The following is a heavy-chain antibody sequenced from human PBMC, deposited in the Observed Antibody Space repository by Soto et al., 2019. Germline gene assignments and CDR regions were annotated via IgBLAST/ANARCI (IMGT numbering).Heavy chain of an antibody. V-gene: IGHV3-23*01. CDR2: ISGSGGST. Sequence: GGSLRLSCAASGFTFSSYAMSWVRQAPGKGLEWVSAISGSGGSTYYADSVKGRFTISRDNSKNTLYLQMNSLRAEDTAVYYCAKDLAWFGELLGFDYWGQGTLVTVSS. CDR3: AKDLAWFGELLGFDY. J-gene: IGHJ4*02. CDR1: GFTFSSYA. D-gene: IGHD3-10*01.